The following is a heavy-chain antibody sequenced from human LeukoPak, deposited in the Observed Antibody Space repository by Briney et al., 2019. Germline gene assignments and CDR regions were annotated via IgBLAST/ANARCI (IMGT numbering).Heavy chain of an antibody. V-gene: IGHV4-59*01. J-gene: IGHJ4*02. CDR1: GGSISSYY. CDR2: IYYSGST. CDR3: ARGASGSWYGAYDY. D-gene: IGHD6-13*01. Sequence: PSETLSLTCTVSGGSISSYYWSWLRQPPGKGLECIGYIYYSGSTNYNPSLKSRVTISVDTSKNQFSLKLSSVTAADTAVYYCARGASGSWYGAYDYWGQGTLVTVSS.